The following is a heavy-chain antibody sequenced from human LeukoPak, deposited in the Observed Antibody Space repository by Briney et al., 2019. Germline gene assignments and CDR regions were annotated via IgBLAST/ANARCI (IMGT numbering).Heavy chain of an antibody. J-gene: IGHJ5*02. CDR2: MNPDTGNS. D-gene: IGHD4-17*01. Sequence: EASVKVSCRASGYTFTTYDINWVRQATGEGLEWMGWMNPDTGNSGFAQKFQGRVSMTWDTSITTAFMELSSLSSDDMAVYYCARVLRDTTWYDNWGQGTLVTVSS. V-gene: IGHV1-8*01. CDR3: ARVLRDTTWYDN. CDR1: GYTFTTYD.